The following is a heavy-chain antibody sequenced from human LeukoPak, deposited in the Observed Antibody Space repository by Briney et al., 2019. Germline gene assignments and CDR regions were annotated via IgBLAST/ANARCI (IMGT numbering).Heavy chain of an antibody. CDR2: IIPIFGTA. CDR1: LGTFSRYA. CDR3: ARDTYDSSGYWVFDY. J-gene: IGHJ4*02. D-gene: IGHD3-22*01. Sequence: ASVKVSRKASLGTFSRYAISWVRQAPGQGREWMGRIIPIFGTANNAQKFQGRVTITADTSTSTAYMELSSLRSEDTAVYYCARDTYDSSGYWVFDYWDQGTLVTVSS. V-gene: IGHV1-69*06.